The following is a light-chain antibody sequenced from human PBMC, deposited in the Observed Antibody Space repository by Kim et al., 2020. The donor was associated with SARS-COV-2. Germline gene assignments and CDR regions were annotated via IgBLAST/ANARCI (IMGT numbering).Light chain of an antibody. CDR1: RTVSTTY. J-gene: IGKJ2*01. CDR3: QQFGRSPFT. Sequence: PGERATLARGARRTVSTTYLARFQQKPGQAPRLLIYSTATRASGIPDRFSGSGSGTDFTLTISRLEPEDFAVYYCQQFGRSPFTFGQGTKLEI. CDR2: STA. V-gene: IGKV3-20*01.